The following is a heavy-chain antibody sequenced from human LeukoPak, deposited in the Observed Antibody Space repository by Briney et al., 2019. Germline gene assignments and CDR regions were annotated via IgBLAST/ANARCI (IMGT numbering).Heavy chain of an antibody. J-gene: IGHJ4*02. CDR3: ARISSSSGLFDY. Sequence: SQTLSLTCAIYGDSVSSNSASWNWIRQSPSSGLEWLGRTYYRSKWYNDYAVSVKSRITINPDTSKNQFSLQLKSVTPEDTAVYYCARISSSSGLFDYWGQGTLVTVSS. CDR1: GDSVSSNSAS. D-gene: IGHD6-6*01. CDR2: TYYRSKWYN. V-gene: IGHV6-1*01.